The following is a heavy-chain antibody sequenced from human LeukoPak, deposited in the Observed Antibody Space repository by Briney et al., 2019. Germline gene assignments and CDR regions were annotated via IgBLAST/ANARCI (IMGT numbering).Heavy chain of an antibody. V-gene: IGHV3-23*01. Sequence: GGSLRLSCATSGFAFSSYAMSWVRQAPGKGLEWVSGISGSGGNTYYADSVKGRFTISRDYSKNTLYLQMNSLRTEETAVYYCAKGPAMVRGIFDPWGQGTLVTVSS. CDR2: ISGSGGNT. D-gene: IGHD3-10*01. CDR3: AKGPAMVRGIFDP. J-gene: IGHJ5*02. CDR1: GFAFSSYA.